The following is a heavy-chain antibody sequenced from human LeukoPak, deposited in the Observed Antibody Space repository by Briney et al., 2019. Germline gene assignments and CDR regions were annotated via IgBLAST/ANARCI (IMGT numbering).Heavy chain of an antibody. CDR3: ARWIAAAGRGFDY. CDR1: GGSISSSNW. D-gene: IGHD6-13*01. Sequence: SETLSLTCAVSGGSISSSNWWSWVRQPPGKGLEWIGEIYHSGSTNYIPSLKSRVTISVDKSKNQFSLKLSSVTAADTAVYYCARWIAAAGRGFDYWGQGTLVTVSS. CDR2: IYHSGST. J-gene: IGHJ4*02. V-gene: IGHV4-4*02.